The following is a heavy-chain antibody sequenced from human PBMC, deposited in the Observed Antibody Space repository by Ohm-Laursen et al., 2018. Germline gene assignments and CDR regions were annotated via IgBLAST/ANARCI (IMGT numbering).Heavy chain of an antibody. V-gene: IGHV3-7*01. J-gene: IGHJ4*02. CDR2: IKQDGSDK. CDR3: ARAGSGWFEY. D-gene: IGHD6-19*01. CDR1: GFTFSSYW. Sequence: SLRLSCAAPGFTFSSYWMSWVRQAPGKGLEWVANIKQDGSDKYYVDSVKGRFTISRDNAKNSLYLQMNSLRAEDTAVYYCARAGSGWFEYWGQGTLVTVSS.